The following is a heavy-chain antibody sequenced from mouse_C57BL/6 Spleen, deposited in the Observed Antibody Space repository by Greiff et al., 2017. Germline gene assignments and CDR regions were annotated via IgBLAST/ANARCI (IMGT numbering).Heavy chain of an antibody. CDR3: AAKRAGTYYYAMDY. V-gene: IGHV2-2*01. D-gene: IGHD3-3*01. CDR2: LWSGGST. J-gene: IGHJ4*01. Sequence: QVQLKESGPGLVQPSQSLSITCTVSGFSLTSYGVHWVRQSPGKGLEWLGVLWSGGSTDYNAAFISRLSISKDNSKSQVFFKMNSRQADDTAIYYCAAKRAGTYYYAMDYWGQGTSVTVSS. CDR1: GFSLTSYG.